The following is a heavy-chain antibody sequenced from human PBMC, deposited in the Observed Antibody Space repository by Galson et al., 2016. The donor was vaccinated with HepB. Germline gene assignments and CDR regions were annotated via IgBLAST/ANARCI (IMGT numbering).Heavy chain of an antibody. CDR3: AREASYVNVLDH. CDR1: GFPFSGYP. J-gene: IGHJ4*02. V-gene: IGHV3-30*04. Sequence: LRLSCAASGFPFSGYPIHWVRQAPGKGLDWVASISYDGTKINYADSVKGRFTISRDNSKNTVSLQMNSLRVDDTAVFYCAREASYVNVLDHWGQGTLVTVSS. CDR2: ISYDGTKI. D-gene: IGHD5-18*01.